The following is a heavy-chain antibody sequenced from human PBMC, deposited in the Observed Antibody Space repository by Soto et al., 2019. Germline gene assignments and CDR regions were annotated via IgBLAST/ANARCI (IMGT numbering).Heavy chain of an antibody. CDR2: IYYSGTT. Sequence: SETLSLTCTVSGGSIRSSSYYWAWIRQPPGKGLEWMGCIYYSGTTYYNPSLKSRVTISVDTSKNQFSLKVTSVTAADAAVYYCARQYSSSSYLYYYGLDVWGQGTTVTVSS. D-gene: IGHD6-6*01. J-gene: IGHJ6*02. V-gene: IGHV4-39*01. CDR3: ARQYSSSSYLYYYGLDV. CDR1: GGSIRSSSYY.